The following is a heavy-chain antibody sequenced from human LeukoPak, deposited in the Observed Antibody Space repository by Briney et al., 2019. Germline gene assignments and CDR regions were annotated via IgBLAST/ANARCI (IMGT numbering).Heavy chain of an antibody. CDR3: ARDNYGDQGHWFDP. CDR2: ISAYNGNT. D-gene: IGHD4-17*01. CDR1: GYTLTSYG. V-gene: IGHV1-18*01. Sequence: ASVKVSCKASGYTLTSYGFSWVRKAPGQGLGWLGWISAYNGNTNYAQKLQGRVTMTTDTSTSTAYMELRSLRSDDTAVYYCARDNYGDQGHWFDPWGQGTLVTVSS. J-gene: IGHJ5*02.